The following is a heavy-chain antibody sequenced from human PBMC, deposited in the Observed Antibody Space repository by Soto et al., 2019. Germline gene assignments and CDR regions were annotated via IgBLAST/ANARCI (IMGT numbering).Heavy chain of an antibody. CDR2: IDPSDSYT. J-gene: IGHJ6*02. CDR1: GYSFTSYW. D-gene: IGHD3-22*01. CDR3: ARHGNPYYYDSSGHAPDGYYGMDV. Sequence: PGESLKISCKGSGYSFTSYWISWVRQMPGKGLEWMGRIDPSDSYTNYSPSFQGHVTISADKSISTAYLQWSSLKASDTAMYYCARHGNPYYYDSSGHAPDGYYGMDVWGQGTAVTVSS. V-gene: IGHV5-10-1*01.